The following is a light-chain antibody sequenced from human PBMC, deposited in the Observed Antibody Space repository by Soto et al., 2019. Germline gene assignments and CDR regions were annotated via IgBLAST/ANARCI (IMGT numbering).Light chain of an antibody. CDR2: AAS. V-gene: IGKV3-15*01. Sequence: TQSPVTLSLYKGERATLACRASQSVSSWLVWYQQKPGQAPRLLIYAASTTATGFPARFSGSGSGTEFTLTISSLQSEDFAVYSCQQYNNWPLTFGGGTKVE. CDR3: QQYNNWPLT. J-gene: IGKJ4*01. CDR1: QSVSSW.